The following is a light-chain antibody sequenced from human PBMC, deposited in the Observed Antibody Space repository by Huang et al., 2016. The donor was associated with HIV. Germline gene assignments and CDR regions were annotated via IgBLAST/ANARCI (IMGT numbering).Light chain of an antibody. J-gene: IGKJ4*01. CDR2: WAS. CDR1: QSVLYSSNNKNS. Sequence: DIVMTQSPDSLAVSLGERPTINCKSSQSVLYSSNNKNSLAWYQQKPGQPPKLLIYWASTRESVVPYRFSGSGSGTDFTLTISSLQAEDVAVYYCQQYYSTLTFGGGTKVEIK. CDR3: QQYYSTLT. V-gene: IGKV4-1*01.